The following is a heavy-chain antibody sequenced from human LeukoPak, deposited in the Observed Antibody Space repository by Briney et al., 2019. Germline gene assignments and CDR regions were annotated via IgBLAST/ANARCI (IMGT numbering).Heavy chain of an antibody. D-gene: IGHD3-10*01. Sequence: PGGSLRLSCAASGFSISDYWMNWVRLVPGKGLEWVANINEDGTIQDYVGSVRGRFTISRNNAKNSLYLQMNSLGAEDTAVYYCASRESSMARSHWGHGTLVTVSS. CDR3: ASRESSMARSH. CDR1: GFSISDYW. CDR2: INEDGTIQ. J-gene: IGHJ4*01. V-gene: IGHV3-7*01.